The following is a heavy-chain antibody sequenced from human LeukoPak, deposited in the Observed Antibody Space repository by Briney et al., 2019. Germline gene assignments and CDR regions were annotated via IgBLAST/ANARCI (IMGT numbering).Heavy chain of an antibody. CDR2: IRSDGRST. D-gene: IGHD2-21*02. Sequence: GGSLRLSCAASGFAFSSYWMHWVRQAPGQGLVWVSRIRSDGRSTNYADSVSGRFTISRDNAKNTVYLQVNSLRAEDTAVYYCAREPLHCVGDCYSLFDYWGQGTPVTVSS. CDR3: AREPLHCVGDCYSLFDY. CDR1: GFAFSSYW. V-gene: IGHV3-74*01. J-gene: IGHJ4*02.